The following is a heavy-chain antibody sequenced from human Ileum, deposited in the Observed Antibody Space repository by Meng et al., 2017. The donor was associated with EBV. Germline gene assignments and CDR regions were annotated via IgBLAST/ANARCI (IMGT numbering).Heavy chain of an antibody. CDR3: ARGEDYTWDV. CDR2: ILHAGVT. J-gene: IGHJ4*02. V-gene: IGHV4-4*02. Sequence: QWQLHEPGPRLVKPSATLSLTCSVSDDSTIRSNWWSWVRQPPGKGLEWIGEILHAGVTNYNPSLKSRVSMSVDRSRIQASLNLNSVTAADTAIYYCARGEDYTWDVWGQGILVTVSS. CDR1: DDSTIRSNW. D-gene: IGHD3-16*01.